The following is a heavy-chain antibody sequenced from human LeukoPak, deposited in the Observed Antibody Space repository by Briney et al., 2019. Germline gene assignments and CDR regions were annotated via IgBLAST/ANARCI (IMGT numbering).Heavy chain of an antibody. J-gene: IGHJ5*02. CDR3: ARDLATNGVWFDP. CDR1: GGSNSLYH. CDR2: TSTSGGT. V-gene: IGHV4-4*07. Sequence: PSETLPLTCTVSGGSNSLYHWSWIRQPAGQGLEWIGRTSTSGGTNYTPSFKSRIAMSLDMSKNQFSLKLTSATAADTAVYYCARDLATNGVWFDPWGQGTLVTVSS. D-gene: IGHD2-8*01.